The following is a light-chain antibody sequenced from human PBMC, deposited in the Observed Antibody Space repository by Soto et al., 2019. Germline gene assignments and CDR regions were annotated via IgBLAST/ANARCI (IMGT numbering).Light chain of an antibody. J-gene: IGKJ2*01. CDR1: QSVSSSS. V-gene: IGKV3-20*01. CDR2: GAS. Sequence: EIVLTQSPGTLSLSLGERATLSCRASQSVSSSSLVWYQQKPGQSPRLVVYGASSRATGIPDRFSGSGSGADFTLPINRLEPEDFAVYYCQQFGSSPPYTFGQGTKLEIK. CDR3: QQFGSSPPYT.